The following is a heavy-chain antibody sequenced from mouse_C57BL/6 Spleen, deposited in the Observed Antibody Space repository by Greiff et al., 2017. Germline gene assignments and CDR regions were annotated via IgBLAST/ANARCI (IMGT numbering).Heavy chain of an antibody. CDR3: ARSGDRWLLDY. J-gene: IGHJ2*01. Sequence: VQLQQSGAELVKPGASVKISCKASGYAFSSYWLNWVKQRPGKGLEWIGQIYPGDGDTNYNGKFKGKATLTADKSSSTAYMQLSSLTSEDSAVYFCARSGDRWLLDYWGQGTTLTVSS. CDR1: GYAFSSYW. D-gene: IGHD2-3*01. CDR2: IYPGDGDT. V-gene: IGHV1-80*01.